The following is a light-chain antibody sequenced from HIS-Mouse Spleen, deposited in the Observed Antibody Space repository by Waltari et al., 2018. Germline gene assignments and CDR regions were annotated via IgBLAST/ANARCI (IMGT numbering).Light chain of an antibody. CDR2: DVS. V-gene: IGLV2-14*03. CDR1: SSHVGGSNY. J-gene: IGLJ1*01. Sequence: QSALTQPASVSGSPGQSITISCTGTSSHVGGSNYVSWYQHHPGKAPKLMIYDVSNRPSGVSNRFSGSKSGNTASLTISGLQAEDEADYYCSSYTSSSTLYVFGTGTKVTVL. CDR3: SSYTSSSTLYV.